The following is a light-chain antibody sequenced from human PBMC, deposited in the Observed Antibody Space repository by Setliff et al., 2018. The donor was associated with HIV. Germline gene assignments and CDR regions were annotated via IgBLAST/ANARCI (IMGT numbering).Light chain of an antibody. J-gene: IGLJ1*01. V-gene: IGLV2-14*03. Sequence: SALAQPASVSGSPGHSITISCTGTSSDIGEYDYVSWYQQHPGKAPKLILYAVTYRPSGVSNRFSGSKSGDTASRTISGLQAEDEADYYCSSHRDTHTLEVFGTGTKVTVL. CDR1: SSDIGEYDY. CDR2: AVT. CDR3: SSHRDTHTLEV.